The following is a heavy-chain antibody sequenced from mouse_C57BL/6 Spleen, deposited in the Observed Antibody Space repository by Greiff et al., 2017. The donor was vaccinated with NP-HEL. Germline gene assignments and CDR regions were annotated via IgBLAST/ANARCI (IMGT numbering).Heavy chain of an antibody. CDR1: GFTFSDYG. V-gene: IGHV5-17*01. D-gene: IGHD1-1*01. CDR3: AGSSYDWYFDV. Sequence: EVNVVESGGGLVKPGGSLKLSCAASGFTFSDYGMHWVRQAPEKGLEWVAYISSGSSTIYYADTVKGRFTISRDNAKNTLFLQMTSLRSEDTAMYYCAGSSYDWYFDVWGTGTTVTVSS. CDR2: ISSGSSTI. J-gene: IGHJ1*03.